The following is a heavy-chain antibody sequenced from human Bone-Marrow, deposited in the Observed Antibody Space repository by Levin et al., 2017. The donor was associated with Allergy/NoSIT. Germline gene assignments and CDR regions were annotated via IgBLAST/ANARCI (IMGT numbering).Heavy chain of an antibody. Sequence: PGGSLRLSCVASGFSFRGYGMHWVRQAPGKGLEWVAVTSYGGGNSSYTDSVKGRFTISRDNSKNTLYLQMISLRPEDTAVYFCAKGDTAMGLGIDYWGQGTSVTVSS. D-gene: IGHD5-18*01. CDR1: GFSFRGYG. CDR2: TSYGGGNS. CDR3: AKGDTAMGLGIDY. V-gene: IGHV3-30*18. J-gene: IGHJ4*02.